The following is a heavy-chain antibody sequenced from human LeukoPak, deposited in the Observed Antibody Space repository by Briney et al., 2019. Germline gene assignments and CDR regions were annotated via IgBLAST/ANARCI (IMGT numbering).Heavy chain of an antibody. Sequence: SVKVSCKASGGTFSSYAISWVRQAPGQGLEWMGRIIPILGIANYAQKFQGRVTITADKSTSTAYMELSSLRSGDTAVYYCAYALWRDAFDIWGQGTMVTVSS. V-gene: IGHV1-69*04. CDR2: IIPILGIA. CDR1: GGTFSSYA. D-gene: IGHD2-2*01. CDR3: AYALWRDAFDI. J-gene: IGHJ3*02.